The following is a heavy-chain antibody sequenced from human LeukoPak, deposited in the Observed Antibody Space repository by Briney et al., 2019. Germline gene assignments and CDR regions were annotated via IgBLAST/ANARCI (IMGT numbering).Heavy chain of an antibody. CDR2: IYYSGST. J-gene: IGHJ3*02. CDR3: ARPGRAYYYDSSGSRATDAFDI. CDR1: GGSISSSSYY. D-gene: IGHD3-22*01. V-gene: IGHV4-39*01. Sequence: SETLSLTCTVSGGSISSSSYYWGWIRQPPGKGLEWIGSIYYSGSTYHNPSLKSRVTISVDTSKNQFSLKLSSVTAADTAVYYCARPGRAYYYDSSGSRATDAFDIWGQGTMVTVSS.